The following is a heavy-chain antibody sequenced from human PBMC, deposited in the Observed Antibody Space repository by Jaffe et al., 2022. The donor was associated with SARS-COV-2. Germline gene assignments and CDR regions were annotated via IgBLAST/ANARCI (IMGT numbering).Heavy chain of an antibody. CDR3: ARDYGDRGVIPYYYYYYGMDV. CDR2: IWYDGSNK. Sequence: QVQLVESGGGVVQPGRSLRLSCAASGFTFSSYGMHWVRQAPGKGLEWVAVIWYDGSNKYYADSVKGRFTISRDNSKNTLYLQMNSLRAEDTAVYYCARDYGDRGVIPYYYYYYGMDVWGQGTTVTVSS. D-gene: IGHD3-10*01. CDR1: GFTFSSYG. J-gene: IGHJ6*02. V-gene: IGHV3-33*01.